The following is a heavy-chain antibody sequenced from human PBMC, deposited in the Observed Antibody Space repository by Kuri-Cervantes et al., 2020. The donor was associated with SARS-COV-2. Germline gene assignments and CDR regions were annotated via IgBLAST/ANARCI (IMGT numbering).Heavy chain of an antibody. J-gene: IGHJ6*02. CDR3: ARDYCSSTSCYAHDFYGMDV. CDR1: GGSISSGSSS. D-gene: IGHD2-2*01. CDR2: IYYSGST. Sequence: SETLSLTCTVSGGSISSGSSSWGWIRQSPGKGLEWIGSIYYSGSTYYNPSLKSRVTISVDTSKNQFSLKLSSVTAADTAVYYCARDYCSSTSCYAHDFYGMDVWGQGTTVTVSS. V-gene: IGHV4-39*07.